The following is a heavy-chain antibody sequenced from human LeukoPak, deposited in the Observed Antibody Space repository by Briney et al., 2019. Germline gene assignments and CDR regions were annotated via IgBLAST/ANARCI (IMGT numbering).Heavy chain of an antibody. CDR2: MDTSETT. V-gene: IGHV4-61*02. D-gene: IGHD1-7*01. Sequence: SQTLSLTCTVSGGSISSGSYYWSWLRQPAGKGLEWIGRMDTSETTIYNSSLESRVTIFVDTSKNQFSLKLNSVTAADTAVYYCASSELELGYYYYMDVWGKGTTVTVSS. CDR3: ASSELELGYYYYMDV. CDR1: GGSISSGSYY. J-gene: IGHJ6*03.